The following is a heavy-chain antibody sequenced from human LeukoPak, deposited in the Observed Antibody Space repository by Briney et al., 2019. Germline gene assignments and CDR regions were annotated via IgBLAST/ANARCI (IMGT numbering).Heavy chain of an antibody. Sequence: PGGSLRLSCAASGFSFNSYSLNWVRQAPGKGLEWVSSISRSNFIYYADSVKGRFTISRDNAKNSLYLRMNSLRVEDTAVYFCARVGLDFIYYFDSWGQGTLVTVSS. D-gene: IGHD3-3*01. CDR2: ISRSNFI. CDR3: ARVGLDFIYYFDS. V-gene: IGHV3-21*01. CDR1: GFSFNSYS. J-gene: IGHJ4*02.